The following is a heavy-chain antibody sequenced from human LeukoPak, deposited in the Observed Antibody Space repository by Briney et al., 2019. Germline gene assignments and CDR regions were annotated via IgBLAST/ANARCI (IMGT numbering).Heavy chain of an antibody. J-gene: IGHJ3*02. CDR2: IYASGDT. CDR3: AKDLLHYYYDTIGPAFDI. D-gene: IGHD3-22*01. V-gene: IGHV4-61*02. CDR1: GGSISSGSYY. Sequence: SETLSLTCTVSGGSISSGSYYWSWLRQPAGKGLEWIGRIYASGDTGYYSSLKNRVTISIGTSMNQFSLKLTSMTPADTAVYYCAKDLLHYYYDTIGPAFDIWGQGTMVTVSS.